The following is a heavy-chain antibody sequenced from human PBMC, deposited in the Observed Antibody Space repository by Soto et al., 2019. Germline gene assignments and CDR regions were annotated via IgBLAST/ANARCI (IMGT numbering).Heavy chain of an antibody. CDR3: AKKTPHVLRYFDWLSDGDEN. V-gene: IGHV3-23*01. CDR1: GFTFSSYA. CDR2: ISGSGVST. Sequence: GESLKISCAASGFTFSSYAMSWVRQAPGKGLEWVSAISGSGVSTYYADSVKGRFTISRDKSKNTLYLQMNSLRAEDTAVYYCAKKTPHVLRYFDWLSDGDENWGQGTLVTVSS. J-gene: IGHJ4*02. D-gene: IGHD3-9*01.